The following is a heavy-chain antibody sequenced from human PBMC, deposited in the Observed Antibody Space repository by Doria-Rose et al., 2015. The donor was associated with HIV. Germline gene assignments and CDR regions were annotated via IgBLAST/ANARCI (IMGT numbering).Heavy chain of an antibody. J-gene: IGHJ4*02. CDR3: VKGYSNSFDF. CDR1: GFTFSGSA. D-gene: IGHD6-13*01. Sequence: GFTFSGSAMNWVRQAPGKGLEWVSLISAGGDSTYYADSVRGGFSISRDNSKNTVALQMSSLRAEDTALYYCVKGYSNSFDFWGQGTLVTVSS. V-gene: IGHV3-23*01. CDR2: ISAGGDST.